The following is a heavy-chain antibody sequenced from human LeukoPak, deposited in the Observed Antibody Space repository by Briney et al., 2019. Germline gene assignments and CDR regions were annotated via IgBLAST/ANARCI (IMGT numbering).Heavy chain of an antibody. Sequence: GGSLRLSCGASGFMFTAHDMHWVRQAPGKGLEWVAFIQNDGSDKYYADSVKGRFTISRDNSKNTLYLQMNSLRAEDTAVYYCARDQGGMTLVGNAFDIWGQGTMVTVSS. V-gene: IGHV3-30*02. CDR1: GFMFTAHD. D-gene: IGHD3-16*01. CDR3: ARDQGGMTLVGNAFDI. CDR2: IQNDGSDK. J-gene: IGHJ3*02.